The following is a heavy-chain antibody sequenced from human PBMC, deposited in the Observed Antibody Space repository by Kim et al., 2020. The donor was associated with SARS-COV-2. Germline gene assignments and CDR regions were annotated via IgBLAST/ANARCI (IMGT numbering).Heavy chain of an antibody. CDR1: GGSISSSNW. CDR2: IYHSGST. D-gene: IGHD2-2*01. Sequence: SETLSLTCAVSGGSISSSNWWSWVRQPPGQGLEWIGEIYHSGSTNYNPSLKRRVTISVDKSKNQFSLKLSSVTAADTAVYYCARQHCSSTSCYLPVWGQGTTVTVSS. J-gene: IGHJ6*02. V-gene: IGHV4-4*02. CDR3: ARQHCSSTSCYLPV.